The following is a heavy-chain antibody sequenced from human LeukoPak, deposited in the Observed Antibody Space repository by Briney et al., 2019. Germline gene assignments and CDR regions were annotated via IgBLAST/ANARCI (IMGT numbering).Heavy chain of an antibody. CDR2: ISSGSTTI. V-gene: IGHV3-48*02. D-gene: IGHD6-19*01. Sequence: GGSLRLSCATSGFTLSSYSMNWVRQAPGKGLEWISYISSGSTTIYYADSVKGRFTISRDNAKNSLYLQMNSLRDEDTAVYYCARDVEQWLVRVYYFDDWGQGTLVTVSS. CDR3: ARDVEQWLVRVYYFDD. J-gene: IGHJ4*02. CDR1: GFTLSSYS.